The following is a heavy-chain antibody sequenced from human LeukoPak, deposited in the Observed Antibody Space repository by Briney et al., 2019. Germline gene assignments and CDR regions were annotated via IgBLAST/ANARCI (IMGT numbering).Heavy chain of an antibody. CDR1: GASITGFY. V-gene: IGHV4-59*01. D-gene: IGHD7-27*01. CDR3: AREGTGSFEY. CDR2: ISSSVST. Sequence: PSETLSLTCTGSGASITGFYWAWLRQRPGKGLEWLGSISSSVSTDYNPSLKTRVAISVDTSKNQFSLKLSSVTATDTAVYYCAREGTGSFEYWGQGTLVTVSS. J-gene: IGHJ4*02.